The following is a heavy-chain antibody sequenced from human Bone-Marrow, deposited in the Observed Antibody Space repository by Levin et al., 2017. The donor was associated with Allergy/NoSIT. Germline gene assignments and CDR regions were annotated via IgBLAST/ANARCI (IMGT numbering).Heavy chain of an antibody. CDR2: ISYDGTHK. Sequence: AGGSLRLSCVDSGFTPMNYGMHWVRPAPGKGLDWVAVISYDGTHKFYADSVTGRFTISSDESKKTLYLQMNGLTAEETAVYYCEKEGRAMFGAVDSWGQGTLVTVSS. D-gene: IGHD3-10*02. J-gene: IGHJ4*02. CDR1: GFTPMNYG. CDR3: EKEGRAMFGAVDS. V-gene: IGHV3-30*18.